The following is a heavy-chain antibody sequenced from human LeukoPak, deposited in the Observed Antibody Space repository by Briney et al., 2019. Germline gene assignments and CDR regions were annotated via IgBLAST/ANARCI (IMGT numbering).Heavy chain of an antibody. J-gene: IGHJ6*02. V-gene: IGHV1-69*13. CDR2: IIPIFGTA. D-gene: IGHD2-21*02. Sequence: SVKVSCKASGGTFSSYAISWVRQAPGQGLEWMGGIIPIFGTANYAQKFQGRVTITADESTSTAYMELSSLRSEDTAVYYCARWAQVTGVLYYYYGMDVWGQGTTVTVSS. CDR3: ARWAQVTGVLYYYYGMDV. CDR1: GGTFSSYA.